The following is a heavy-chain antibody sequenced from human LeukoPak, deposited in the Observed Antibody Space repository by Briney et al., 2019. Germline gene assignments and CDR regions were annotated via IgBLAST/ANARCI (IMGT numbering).Heavy chain of an antibody. J-gene: IGHJ5*02. D-gene: IGHD4-17*01. V-gene: IGHV3-9*01. CDR3: AKASETTTVTSRFDP. CDR2: TRWDRGSI. Sequence: RCRRLSCAAAGFTFDDYSMDWVRQAPGKGLGWVGGTRWDRGSIGYADSVKGRFSIARDNATKSLYRQMSSVRAKDTALYSCAKASETTTVTSRFDPWGQATLVTVCS. CDR1: GFTFDDYS.